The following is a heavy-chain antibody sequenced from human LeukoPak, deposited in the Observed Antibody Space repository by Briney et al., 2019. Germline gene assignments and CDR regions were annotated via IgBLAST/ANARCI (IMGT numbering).Heavy chain of an antibody. J-gene: IGHJ4*02. CDR2: ISGRGGST. D-gene: IGHD3-10*01. CDR3: AKGRITMVRGAKDY. CDR1: AFTFSSYA. Sequence: GRSLRLSCAASAFTFSSYAMSWVRQAPGKGLEWVSAISGRGGSTYYADSVKGRFTISRDNSKNTLYLQMNSLRAEDTAVYYCAKGRITMVRGAKDYWGQGTLVTVSS. V-gene: IGHV3-23*01.